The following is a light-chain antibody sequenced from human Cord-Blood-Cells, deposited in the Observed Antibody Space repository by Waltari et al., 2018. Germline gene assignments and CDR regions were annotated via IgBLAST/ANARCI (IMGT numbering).Light chain of an antibody. CDR3: CSYAGSYTLV. CDR2: DVS. Sequence: QSALTQPRSVSGSPGQSVTISCTGTSSDVGGYNYVSWYQQHPSKAPKLMIYDVSQRAAGFPDRFSGSKSGNTASLTISGLQAEDGADYYCCSYAGSYTLVFGGGTKLTVL. V-gene: IGLV2-11*01. J-gene: IGLJ2*01. CDR1: SSDVGGYNY.